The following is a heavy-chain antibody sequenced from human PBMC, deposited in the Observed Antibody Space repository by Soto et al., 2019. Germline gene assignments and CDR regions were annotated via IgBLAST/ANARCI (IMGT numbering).Heavy chain of an antibody. V-gene: IGHV4-39*01. Sequence: SETLSLTCTVSGGSISSSSYYWGWIRQPPGKGLEWIGSIYYSGSTYYNPSLKSRVTISVDTSKNQFSLKLSSVTAADTAVYYCARQNITMIVAAPRPNNWFDPWGQGTLVTVSS. D-gene: IGHD3-22*01. CDR3: ARQNITMIVAAPRPNNWFDP. CDR1: GGSISSSSYY. J-gene: IGHJ5*02. CDR2: IYYSGST.